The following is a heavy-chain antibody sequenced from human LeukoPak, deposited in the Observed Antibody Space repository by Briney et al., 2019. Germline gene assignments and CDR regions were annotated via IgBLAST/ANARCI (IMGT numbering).Heavy chain of an antibody. Sequence: TGGSLRLSCAASGFTFSTFAMSWVRQTPGKGLEWVSLISGSGDSTYYADSVKGRFTISRDNSKNTLYLQMNSLRAEDTAVYYCARGDYAFSDLDYWGQGTLVTVSS. CDR2: ISGSGDST. J-gene: IGHJ4*02. CDR1: GFTFSTFA. CDR3: ARGDYAFSDLDY. D-gene: IGHD4-17*01. V-gene: IGHV3-23*01.